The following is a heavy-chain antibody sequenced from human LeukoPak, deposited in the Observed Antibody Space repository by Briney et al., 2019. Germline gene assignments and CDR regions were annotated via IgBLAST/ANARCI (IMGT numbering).Heavy chain of an antibody. CDR2: ISSDGTST. Sequence: PGGSLRLSCAASGFTLSSFGLHWFRQAPGKGLEWVAVISSDGTSTSYADSVKGRFAISRDNSNNTLFLQVHSLRIEDTAVYFCARDFSGYYSADYWGQGTLVTVSS. V-gene: IGHV3-30*09. J-gene: IGHJ4*02. CDR3: ARDFSGYYSADY. D-gene: IGHD3-3*01. CDR1: GFTLSSFG.